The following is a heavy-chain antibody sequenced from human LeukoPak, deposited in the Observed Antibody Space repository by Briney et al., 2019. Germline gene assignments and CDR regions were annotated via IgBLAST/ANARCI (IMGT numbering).Heavy chain of an antibody. J-gene: IGHJ4*02. CDR1: GGSISSYD. CDR2: IYYSGST. Sequence: SETLSLTCTVSGGSISSYDWSWLRQPPGKGLERIGYIYYSGSTNYNPSLKSRVTISVDTSKNQFSLKLSSVTAADTAVYHCARHGAGSSYGYYFDYWGQGTLVTVSS. V-gene: IGHV4-59*08. D-gene: IGHD5-18*01. CDR3: ARHGAGSSYGYYFDY.